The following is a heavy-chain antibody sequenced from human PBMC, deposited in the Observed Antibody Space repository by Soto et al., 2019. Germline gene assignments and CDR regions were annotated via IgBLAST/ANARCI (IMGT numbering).Heavy chain of an antibody. CDR1: GGTFSSYA. Sequence: QVQLVQSGAEVKKPGSSVKVSCKASGGTFSSYAISWVRQAPGQGLEWMGGIIPIFGTANYAQKFQGRVTITADESTSTAYMELRSLRSEDTAVYYCARGGSAWSTTVVNFYYYSGMDVWGQGTTVTVSS. CDR2: IIPIFGTA. V-gene: IGHV1-69*01. J-gene: IGHJ6*02. D-gene: IGHD4-17*01. CDR3: ARGGSAWSTTVVNFYYYSGMDV.